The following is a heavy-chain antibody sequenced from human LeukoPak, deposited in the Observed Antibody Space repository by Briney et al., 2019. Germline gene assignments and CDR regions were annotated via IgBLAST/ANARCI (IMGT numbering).Heavy chain of an antibody. Sequence: GGSLRLSCVASGFTFRSYWMSWVRQAPGKGLEWVANIKQDGSTKYYMDSVKGRFTISRDTAKNSLYLQMNSLRAEDTAVYYCARDPDGFDYWGQGTLVTVSS. V-gene: IGHV3-7*04. J-gene: IGHJ4*02. D-gene: IGHD5-24*01. CDR3: ARDPDGFDY. CDR2: IKQDGSTK. CDR1: GFTFRSYW.